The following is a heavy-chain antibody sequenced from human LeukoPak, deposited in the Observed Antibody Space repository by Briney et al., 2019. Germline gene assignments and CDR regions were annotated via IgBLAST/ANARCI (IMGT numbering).Heavy chain of an antibody. J-gene: IGHJ4*02. V-gene: IGHV3-33*06. CDR1: GFTFSNYG. Sequence: GGSLRLSCAASGFTFSNYGMHWVRQAPGKGLEWVALIWYDGSKEYYADSVKGRFTISRDNSKNTLYLQMNSLRAEDTAVYYCAKGLTYYYDSSGYHYFDYWGQGTLVTVSS. D-gene: IGHD3-22*01. CDR2: IWYDGSKE. CDR3: AKGLTYYYDSSGYHYFDY.